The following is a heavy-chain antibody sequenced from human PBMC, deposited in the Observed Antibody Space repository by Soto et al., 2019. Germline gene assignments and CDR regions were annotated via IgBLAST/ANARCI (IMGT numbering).Heavy chain of an antibody. Sequence: GGSLRLSCAASGFTFSSCAMSWVRQAPGKGLEWVSAISGSGGGTYYADSVKGRFTISRDNSKNTLFLQMNGLSADDTAVYFCSKNPAARPYYYYGMDAWGQGTTVTVSS. CDR3: SKNPAARPYYYYGMDA. V-gene: IGHV3-23*01. CDR1: GFTFSSCA. D-gene: IGHD2-2*02. CDR2: ISGSGGGT. J-gene: IGHJ6*02.